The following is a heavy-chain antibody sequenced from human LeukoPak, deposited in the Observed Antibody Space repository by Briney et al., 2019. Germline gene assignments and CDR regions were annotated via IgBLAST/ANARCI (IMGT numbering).Heavy chain of an antibody. D-gene: IGHD3-3*01. J-gene: IGHJ6*02. Sequence: GGSLRLSCSASGFTFSSYGMHWVRQAPGKGLEYVSGISSNGGSTYYADSVKGRFTISRDNSKNTLYLQMNSLRAEDTAVYYCAAAYFGVDQYYYGMDVWGQGTTVTVSS. V-gene: IGHV3-64*04. CDR3: AAAYFGVDQYYYGMDV. CDR1: GFTFSSYG. CDR2: ISSNGGST.